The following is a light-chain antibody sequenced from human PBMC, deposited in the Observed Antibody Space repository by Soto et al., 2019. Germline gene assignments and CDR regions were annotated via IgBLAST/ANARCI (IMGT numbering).Light chain of an antibody. V-gene: IGKV1-39*01. J-gene: IGKJ3*01. CDR3: QQSYSTLIT. CDR2: AAS. Sequence: DIQMTQSPSSLSASVGDRVTITCRASQSISSYLNWYQQKPGKAPKLLIYAASSLQSGVPSRFSGSGSGTEFTLTISSLQPEDFATYYCQQSYSTLITFGPGTKVYIK. CDR1: QSISSY.